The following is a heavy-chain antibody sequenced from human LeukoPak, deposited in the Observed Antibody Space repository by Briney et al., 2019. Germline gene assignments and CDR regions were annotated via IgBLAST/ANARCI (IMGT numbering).Heavy chain of an antibody. CDR3: ARSIGLTGGGVDV. CDR1: GFTFSDYN. V-gene: IGHV3-11*01. D-gene: IGHD3-9*01. CDR2: ITDSGNTI. J-gene: IGHJ6*02. Sequence: GGSLRLSCAASGFTFSDYNMNWVRQAPGKGLEWVSYITDSGNTIHYADSVKGRFTISRDNAKNSLYPQMNSLRAEDTAVYYCARSIGLTGGGVDVWGQGTTVTVSS.